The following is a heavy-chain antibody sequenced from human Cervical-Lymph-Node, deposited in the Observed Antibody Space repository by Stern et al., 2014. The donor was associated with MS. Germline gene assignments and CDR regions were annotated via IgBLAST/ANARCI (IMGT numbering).Heavy chain of an antibody. Sequence: QVQLGQSGAEVKKPGSSVKVSCKASGGTFSSYAISWVRQAPGQGLEWMGGIIPIFGTANYAQKFQGRVTITADESTSTAYMELSSLRSEDTAVYYCARVAGFEMATIGGFDYWGQGTLVTVSS. V-gene: IGHV1-69*01. CDR2: IIPIFGTA. CDR3: ARVAGFEMATIGGFDY. CDR1: GGTFSSYA. J-gene: IGHJ4*02. D-gene: IGHD5-24*01.